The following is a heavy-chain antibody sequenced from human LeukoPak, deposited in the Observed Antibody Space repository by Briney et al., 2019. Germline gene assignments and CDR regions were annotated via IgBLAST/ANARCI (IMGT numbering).Heavy chain of an antibody. Sequence: RASVKVSCKVSGYTLTELSMHWVRQVPGKGLEWMGGFDPEDGETIYAQKFQGRVTMTEDTSTDTAYMELSSLRSEDTAVYYCATDLRYFDWLLYPSYWGQGTLVTVSS. CDR3: ATDLRYFDWLLYPSY. CDR2: FDPEDGET. J-gene: IGHJ4*02. CDR1: GYTLTELS. D-gene: IGHD3-9*01. V-gene: IGHV1-24*01.